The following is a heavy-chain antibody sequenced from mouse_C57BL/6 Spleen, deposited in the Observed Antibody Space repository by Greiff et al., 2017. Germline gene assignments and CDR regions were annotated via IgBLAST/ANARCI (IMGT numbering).Heavy chain of an antibody. V-gene: IGHV1-50*01. J-gene: IGHJ2*01. CDR1: GYTFTSYW. Sequence: QVQLQQPGAELVKPGASVKLSCKASGYTFTSYWMQWVKQRPGQGLEWIGEIDPSDSYTNYNQKFKGKATLTVDTSSSIAYMQLSSLTSEDSAVYFCARRDYGSSVDYWGQGTTLTVSS. CDR2: IDPSDSYT. D-gene: IGHD1-1*01. CDR3: ARRDYGSSVDY.